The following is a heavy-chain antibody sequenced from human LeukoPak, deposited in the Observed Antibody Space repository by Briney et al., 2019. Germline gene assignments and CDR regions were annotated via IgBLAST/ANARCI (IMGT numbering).Heavy chain of an antibody. D-gene: IGHD1-26*01. V-gene: IGHV1-2*02. CDR1: GYTFTGYY. J-gene: IGHJ3*02. Sequence: ASVKVSCKASGYTFTGYYMHWVRQAPGQGLEWMGWINPNSGGTNYAQKLQGRVTMTTDTSTSTAYMELRSLRSDDTAVYYCARAYSGSYSAFDIWGQGTMVTVSS. CDR3: ARAYSGSYSAFDI. CDR2: INPNSGGT.